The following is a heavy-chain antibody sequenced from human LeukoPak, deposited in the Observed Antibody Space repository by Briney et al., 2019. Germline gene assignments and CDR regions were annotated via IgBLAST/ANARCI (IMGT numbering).Heavy chain of an antibody. J-gene: IGHJ4*02. CDR2: IYYSGST. V-gene: IGHV4-59*12. CDR1: GGSISSYY. D-gene: IGHD4-17*01. Sequence: SETLSLTCTVSGGSISSYYWSWIRQPPGKGLEWIGYIYYSGSTNYNPSLKSRVTISVDTSKNQFSLKLSSVTAADTAVYYCARLFCGDLIGCDDYWGQGTLVTVSS. CDR3: ARLFCGDLIGCDDY.